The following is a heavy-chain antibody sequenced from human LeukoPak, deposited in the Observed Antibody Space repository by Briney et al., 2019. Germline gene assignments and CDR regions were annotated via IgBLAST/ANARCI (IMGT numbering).Heavy chain of an antibody. CDR2: ISSSGSTI. CDR3: ARAPVSGRGSP. J-gene: IGHJ5*02. V-gene: IGHV3-48*03. CDR1: GFTFSSYE. D-gene: IGHD3-10*01. Sequence: GGSLRLSCVGSGFTFSSYEMNWVRQAPGKGLEWVSYISSSGSTIYYADSVKGRFTISRDNAKNSLYLQMNSLRAEDTAVYYCARAPVSGRGSPWGQGTLVTVSS.